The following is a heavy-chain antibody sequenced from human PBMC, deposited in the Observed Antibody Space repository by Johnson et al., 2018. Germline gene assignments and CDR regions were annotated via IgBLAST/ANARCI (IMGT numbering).Heavy chain of an antibody. CDR1: GFTFSSYG. CDR3: AKVSGWLQKLYYYMDV. J-gene: IGHJ6*03. Sequence: QVQLVQSGGGVVQPGRSMRLSCAASGFTFSSYGMHWVRQAPGKGLEWVAVISDDGSNKYYADSVKGRFTISRDNSKSTLYLQMNSLRAEDTAVYYCAKVSGWLQKLYYYMDVWGKGTTVTVSS. D-gene: IGHD5-24*01. V-gene: IGHV3-30*18. CDR2: ISDDGSNK.